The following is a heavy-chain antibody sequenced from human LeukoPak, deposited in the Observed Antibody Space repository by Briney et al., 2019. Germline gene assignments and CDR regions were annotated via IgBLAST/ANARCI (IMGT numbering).Heavy chain of an antibody. CDR3: ATGIAAAGTQNAFDI. J-gene: IGHJ3*02. D-gene: IGHD6-13*01. V-gene: IGHV1-3*01. CDR1: GYTFTSYA. Sequence: ASVKVSCKASGYTFTSYAMNWVRQAPGQRLEWMGWINAGNGNTKYSQKFQGRVTITRDTSASTAYMELSSLRSEDTAVYYCATGIAAAGTQNAFDIWGQGTMVTVSS. CDR2: INAGNGNT.